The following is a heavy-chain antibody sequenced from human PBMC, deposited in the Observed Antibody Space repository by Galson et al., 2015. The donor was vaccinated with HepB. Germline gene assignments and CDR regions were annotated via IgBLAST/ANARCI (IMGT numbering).Heavy chain of an antibody. D-gene: IGHD2-8*02. CDR2: MNPDSGNT. J-gene: IGHJ4*01. CDR3: ARDQYCITGACPYYFDY. Sequence: SVKVSCKASGYTFISHDINWVRQAPGQGLEWMGWMNPDSGNTGYAQKFQGRVTMTRSTSIGTAYLELSSLKSEDTAMYYCARDQYCITGACPYYFDYWGHGIMVTVSS. V-gene: IGHV1-8*01. CDR1: GYTFISHD.